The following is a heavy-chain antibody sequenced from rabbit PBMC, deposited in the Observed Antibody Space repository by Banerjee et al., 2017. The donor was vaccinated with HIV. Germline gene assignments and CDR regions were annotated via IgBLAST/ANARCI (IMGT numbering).Heavy chain of an antibody. J-gene: IGHJ4*01. V-gene: IGHV1S45*01. CDR1: GFSFSSGYY. Sequence: QEQLEESGGGLVQPGGSLKLSCTASGFSFSSGYYMCWVRQAPGKGLEWIACIYAGSSDITYYASWAKGRFTISKTSSTTVTLQMTSLTAADTATYFCARGAIDNGWYWNLWGQGTLVTVS. CDR3: ARGAIDNGWYWNL. D-gene: IGHD6-1*01. CDR2: IYAGSSDIT.